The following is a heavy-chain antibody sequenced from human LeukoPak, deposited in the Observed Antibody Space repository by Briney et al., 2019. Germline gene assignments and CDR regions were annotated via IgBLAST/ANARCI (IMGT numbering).Heavy chain of an antibody. Sequence: SETLSLTCTASGGSISSYYWSWIRQPAGKGLEWIGRIYTSGSTNYNPSLKSRVTMSVDTSKNQFTLKLSSVTAADTAVYYCARSVGMVRGVIVTYYMDVWGKGTTVTVSS. CDR1: GGSISSYY. CDR3: ARSVGMVRGVIVTYYMDV. CDR2: IYTSGST. D-gene: IGHD3-10*01. J-gene: IGHJ6*03. V-gene: IGHV4-4*07.